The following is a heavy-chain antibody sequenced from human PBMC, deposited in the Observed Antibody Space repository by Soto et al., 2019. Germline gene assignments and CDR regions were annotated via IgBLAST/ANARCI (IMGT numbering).Heavy chain of an antibody. J-gene: IGHJ4*02. CDR2: IYYSGST. D-gene: IGHD2-2*01. V-gene: IGHV4-30-4*01. Sequence: SETLSLTYTVSEGSIISGDYYWSWIRQPPGKGLEWIGYIYYSGSTYYNPSLKSRVTISVDTSKNQFSLKLSSVTAADTAVYYCARAPAPNCISTSCYGGVDYWGQGTLVTVSS. CDR3: ARAPAPNCISTSCYGGVDY. CDR1: EGSIISGDYY.